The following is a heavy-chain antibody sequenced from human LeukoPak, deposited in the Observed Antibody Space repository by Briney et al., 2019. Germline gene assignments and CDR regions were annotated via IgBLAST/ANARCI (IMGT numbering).Heavy chain of an antibody. Sequence: SETLSLTCAVYGGSFSGYYWSWIRQPPGKELEWIGEINHSGSTNYNPSLKSRVTISVDTSKNQFSLKLSSVTAADTAVYYCARARSPSSGYLLRDHNWFDPWGQGTLVTVSS. CDR1: GGSFSGYY. CDR2: INHSGST. V-gene: IGHV4-34*01. D-gene: IGHD3-22*01. J-gene: IGHJ5*02. CDR3: ARARSPSSGYLLRDHNWFDP.